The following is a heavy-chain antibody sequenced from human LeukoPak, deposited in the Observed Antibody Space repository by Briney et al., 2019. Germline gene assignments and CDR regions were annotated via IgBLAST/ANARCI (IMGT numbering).Heavy chain of an antibody. V-gene: IGHV3-48*01. Sequence: GGSLRLSCAASGFTLSSYSMNWVRQAPGKGLEWITYSSFSGDITYYADSVKGRFTTSRDNGKNSLYLQMNSLRVDDTAVYYCARDLGATGKPDYWGQGTLVTVSS. D-gene: IGHD2-21*02. CDR3: ARDLGATGKPDY. J-gene: IGHJ4*02. CDR1: GFTLSSYS. CDR2: SSFSGDIT.